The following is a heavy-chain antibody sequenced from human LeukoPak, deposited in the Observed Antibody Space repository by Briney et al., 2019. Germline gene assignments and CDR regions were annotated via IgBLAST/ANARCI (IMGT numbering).Heavy chain of an antibody. V-gene: IGHV1-2*06. J-gene: IGHJ4*02. CDR3: ARAGEWLVDYFDY. CDR2: INPNSGGT. D-gene: IGHD6-19*01. Sequence: ASVKVSCKASGYTFTGYYMHWVRQAPGQGLEWMGRINPNSGGTNYAQKFQGGVTMTRDTSISTAYMELSRLRSDDTAVYYCARAGEWLVDYFDYWGQETLVTVSS. CDR1: GYTFTGYY.